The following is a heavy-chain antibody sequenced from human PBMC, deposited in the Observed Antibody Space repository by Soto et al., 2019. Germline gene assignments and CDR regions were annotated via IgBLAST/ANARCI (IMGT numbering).Heavy chain of an antibody. V-gene: IGHV3-30-3*01. Sequence: QVQLVESGGGVVQPGRSLRLSCAASGFTFSSYAMHWVRQAPGKGLEWVAVISYDGSNKYYADSVKGRFTISRDNSKNTXYLQMNSLRAEDTAVYYCARDPTHSSSYYYYYGMDVWGQGTTVTVSS. CDR3: ARDPTHSSSYYYYYGMDV. CDR1: GFTFSSYA. J-gene: IGHJ6*02. D-gene: IGHD6-13*01. CDR2: ISYDGSNK.